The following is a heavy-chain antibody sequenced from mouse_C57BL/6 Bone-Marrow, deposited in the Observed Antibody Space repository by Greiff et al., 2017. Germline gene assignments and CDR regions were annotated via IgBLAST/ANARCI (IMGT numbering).Heavy chain of an antibody. CDR2: FYPGSGSI. Sequence: VQLQQSGAELVKPGASVTLSCKASGYTFTGYSIHWVKQRSGQGLEWIGWFYPGSGSIKYNAKFKDKATFTADKSSSTVYMELSRMTSEDSAVYLCARDEVLTFFDYWGQGTTLTVSS. D-gene: IGHD4-1*01. CDR1: GYTFTGYS. J-gene: IGHJ2*01. V-gene: IGHV1-62-2*01. CDR3: ARDEVLTFFDY.